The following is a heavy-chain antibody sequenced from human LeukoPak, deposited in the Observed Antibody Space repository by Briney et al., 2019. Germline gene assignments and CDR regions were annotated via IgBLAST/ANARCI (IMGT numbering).Heavy chain of an antibody. CDR1: GGSISSYY. CDR3: ARDREVYWRAVAGHNYYYYGMDV. J-gene: IGHJ6*02. D-gene: IGHD6-19*01. CDR2: IYYSGST. Sequence: SETLPLTCTVSGGSISSYYWSWIRQPPGKGLEWIGYIYYSGSTNYNPSLKSRVTISVDTSKNQFSLKLSSVTAADTAVYYCARDREVYWRAVAGHNYYYYGMDVWGQGTTVTVSS. V-gene: IGHV4-59*01.